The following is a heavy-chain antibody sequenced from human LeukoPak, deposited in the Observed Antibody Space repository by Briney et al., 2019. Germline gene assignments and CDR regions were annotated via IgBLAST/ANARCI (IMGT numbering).Heavy chain of an antibody. J-gene: IGHJ5*02. CDR3: ARPDYYDSRIDP. CDR2: MYHSGST. CDR1: GGSINSDDYY. V-gene: IGHV4-30-4*01. Sequence: SETLSPTCTVSGGSINSDDYYWSWIRQPPGKGLEWIGYMYHSGSTYYNRSLKSRASISVDTSKNPFSLKLTSVTAADTAMYYCARPDYYDSRIDPWGQGTLVTVSS. D-gene: IGHD3-22*01.